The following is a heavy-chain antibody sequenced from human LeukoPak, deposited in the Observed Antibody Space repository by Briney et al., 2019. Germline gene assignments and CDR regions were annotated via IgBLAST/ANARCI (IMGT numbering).Heavy chain of an antibody. CDR3: GAVVTRYYFDY. J-gene: IGHJ4*02. CDR2: IYYSGST. CDR1: GGSISSSSYY. Sequence: SETLSLTCTVSGGSISSSSYYWGWIRQPPGKGLEWIGSIYYSGSTYYNPSLKSRVTISVDTSKNQFSLKLSSVTAADTAVYYCGAVVTRYYFDYWGQGTLVTVPS. V-gene: IGHV4-39*07. D-gene: IGHD5-12*01.